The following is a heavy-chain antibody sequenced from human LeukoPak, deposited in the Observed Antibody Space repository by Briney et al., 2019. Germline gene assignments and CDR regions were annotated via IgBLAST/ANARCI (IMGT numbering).Heavy chain of an antibody. Sequence: PSETLSLTCTVSGGSISTYYWSWIRQPPGKGLEWLGYIYYSGSTNYNPSLKSRVTISVDTSKNQFSLKLSSVTAADTAVYYCARDAYYYDSSGYYQNWFDPWGQGTLVTVSS. J-gene: IGHJ5*02. CDR2: IYYSGST. CDR3: ARDAYYYDSSGYYQNWFDP. V-gene: IGHV4-59*01. D-gene: IGHD3-22*01. CDR1: GGSISTYY.